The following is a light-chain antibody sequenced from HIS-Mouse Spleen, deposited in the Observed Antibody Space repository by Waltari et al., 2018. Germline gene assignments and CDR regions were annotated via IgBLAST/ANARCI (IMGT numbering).Light chain of an antibody. V-gene: IGLV2-23*01. J-gene: IGLJ3*02. Sequence: QSALTQPASVSGSPGQSIPISSTGPRSDVGSYNLVSWYQQPPGKAPKLMIYEGSKRPSGVSNRFSGSKSGNTASLTISGLQAEDEADYYCCSYAGSSTLVFGGGTKLTVL. CDR1: RSDVGSYNL. CDR2: EGS. CDR3: CSYAGSSTLV.